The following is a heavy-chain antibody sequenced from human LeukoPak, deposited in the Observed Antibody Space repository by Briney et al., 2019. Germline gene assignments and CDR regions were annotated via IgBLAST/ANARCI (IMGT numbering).Heavy chain of an antibody. D-gene: IGHD2-15*01. V-gene: IGHV3-21*04. CDR3: AKGESVVAATLDY. J-gene: IGHJ4*02. Sequence: PGGSLRLSCAASGFTFSTYSMNWVRQAPGKGLEWVSSISSSSSYIYYADSVKGRFTISRDNSKNTLYLQMNSLRAEDTAVYYCAKGESVVAATLDYWGQGTLVTVSS. CDR1: GFTFSTYS. CDR2: ISSSSSYI.